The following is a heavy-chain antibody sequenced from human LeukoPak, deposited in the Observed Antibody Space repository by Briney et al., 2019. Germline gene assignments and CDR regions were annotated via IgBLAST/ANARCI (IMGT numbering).Heavy chain of an antibody. CDR2: IYHSGST. Sequence: SGTLSLTCAVSGGSVTSSNWWSWVRQPPGKGLEWIGEIYHSGSTNYNPSLKSRVTISVDKSKNQFSLKLSSVIAADTAVYYCAKTTVTTLRYFQHWGQGTLVTVSS. CDR1: GGSVTSSNW. D-gene: IGHD4-17*01. V-gene: IGHV4-4*02. CDR3: AKTTVTTLRYFQH. J-gene: IGHJ1*01.